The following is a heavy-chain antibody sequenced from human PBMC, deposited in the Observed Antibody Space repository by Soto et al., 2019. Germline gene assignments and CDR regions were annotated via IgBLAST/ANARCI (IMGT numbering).Heavy chain of an antibody. V-gene: IGHV4-39*02. J-gene: IGHJ3*02. Sequence: QLQLQESGPGLVKPSETLSLTCTVSGGSISSSSYYWGWIRQPPGKGLEWIGSIYYSGSTYYNPSLKSRVTISVDTSKNQFSLKLSSVTAADTAVYYCARERDMVVVVPAAMGAFDIWGQGTMVTVSS. CDR1: GGSISSSSYY. CDR3: ARERDMVVVVPAAMGAFDI. CDR2: IYYSGST. D-gene: IGHD2-2*01.